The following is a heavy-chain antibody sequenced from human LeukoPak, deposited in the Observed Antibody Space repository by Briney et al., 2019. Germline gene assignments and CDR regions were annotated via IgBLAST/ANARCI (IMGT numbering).Heavy chain of an antibody. J-gene: IGHJ4*02. CDR2: INHSGST. V-gene: IGHV4-34*01. CDR3: ARSPRGGLGELSTGYFDY. D-gene: IGHD3-16*02. CDR1: GGSFSGYY. Sequence: SETLSLTCAVYGGSFSGYYWSWIRQPPGKGLEWIGEINHSGSTNYNPSLKSRVTISVDTSKNQFSLKLGSVTAADTAVYYCARSPRGGLGELSTGYFDYWGQGTLVTVSS.